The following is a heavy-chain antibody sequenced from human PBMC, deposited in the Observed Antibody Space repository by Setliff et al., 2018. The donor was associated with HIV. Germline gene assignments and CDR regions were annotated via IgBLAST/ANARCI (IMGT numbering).Heavy chain of an antibody. CDR2: IYYSGST. Sequence: SETLSLTCTVSGGSISSYYWSWIRQPPGKGLEWIGYIYYSGSTNYNPSLKSRVTISVDTSKNQFSLKLSSVTTADTAVYYCARSPHNYDILTGYRSRGGAFDIWGQGTMVTVSS. CDR3: ARSPHNYDILTGYRSRGGAFDI. V-gene: IGHV4-59*01. D-gene: IGHD3-9*01. J-gene: IGHJ3*02. CDR1: GGSISSYY.